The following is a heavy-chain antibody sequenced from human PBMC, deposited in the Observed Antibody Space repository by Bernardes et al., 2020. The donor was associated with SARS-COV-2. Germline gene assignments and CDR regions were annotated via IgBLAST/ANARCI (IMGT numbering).Heavy chain of an antibody. J-gene: IGHJ4*02. CDR1: GFTFSAYA. Sequence: GGSLRLSCSASGFTFSAYAMHWVRQAPGKGLEYVSAISSDGGSTYYADSVKGRFTISRDNSMKTVSLEMSSLRPEDTALYYCVRDPPYSRDWNKRPALGANYFDYWGQGTLVTVSS. V-gene: IGHV3-64D*06. CDR2: ISSDGGST. D-gene: IGHD1-1*01. CDR3: VRDPPYSRDWNKRPALGANYFDY.